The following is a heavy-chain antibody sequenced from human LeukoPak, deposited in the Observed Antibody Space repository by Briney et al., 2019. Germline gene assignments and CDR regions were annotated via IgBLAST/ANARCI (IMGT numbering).Heavy chain of an antibody. V-gene: IGHV4-34*01. J-gene: IGHJ4*02. CDR2: VSHSGGT. CDR1: GGSFSDYY. CDR3: GRDGGYCGGGGCYSDC. D-gene: IGHD2-15*01. Sequence: PSETLSLTCAVYGGSFSDYYWTWIRQPPGKGLEWIGQVSHSGGTNYNPSLKSRVTISADTSKNQFSLRLSSVTAADTAVYYCGRDGGYCGGGGCYSDCWGQGVLVTVSS.